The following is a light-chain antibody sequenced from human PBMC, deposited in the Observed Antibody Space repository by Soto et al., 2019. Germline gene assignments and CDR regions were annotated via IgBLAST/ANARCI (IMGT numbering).Light chain of an antibody. CDR3: SSYTTSSTRV. CDR2: EVT. V-gene: IGLV2-14*01. J-gene: IGLJ1*01. CDR1: SSDIGIYKY. Sequence: QSVLTQPASVSGSPGQSIAISCTGSSSDIGIYKYVSWYQQHPGKVPKLIIYEVTNRPSGVSYRFSGSKSGNTASLTISGLQAEDEADYYCSSYTTSSTRVFGPGTKLTVL.